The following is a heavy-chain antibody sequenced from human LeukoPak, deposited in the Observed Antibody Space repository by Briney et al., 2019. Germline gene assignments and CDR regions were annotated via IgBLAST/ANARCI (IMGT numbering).Heavy chain of an antibody. CDR2: TIPIFGTA. V-gene: IGHV1-69*13. J-gene: IGHJ5*02. D-gene: IGHD1-1*01. CDR1: GGTXSSYA. Sequence: SVKVSCKASGGTXSSYAISGVRQAPGQGLEWMGGTIPIFGTANYAQKFQGRVTITADESTSTAYMELSSLRSEDTAVYYCARLSVPDDHNPMYNWFDPWGQGTLVTVSS. CDR3: ARLSVPDDHNPMYNWFDP.